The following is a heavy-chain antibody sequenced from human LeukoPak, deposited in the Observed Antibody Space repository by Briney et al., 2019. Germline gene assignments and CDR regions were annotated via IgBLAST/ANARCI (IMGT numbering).Heavy chain of an antibody. D-gene: IGHD6-6*01. CDR1: GYTFTTYG. CDR3: ARDLIAARPGWFDP. J-gene: IGHJ5*02. V-gene: IGHV1-18*01. Sequence: GVSVKVSCKASGYTFTTYGINWVRQAPGQGLEWMGWISAYNGNTNYAQNLQGRVTLTTDTSASTAYMELRSLRSDDTAVYYCARDLIAARPGWFDPWGQGTLVIVSS. CDR2: ISAYNGNT.